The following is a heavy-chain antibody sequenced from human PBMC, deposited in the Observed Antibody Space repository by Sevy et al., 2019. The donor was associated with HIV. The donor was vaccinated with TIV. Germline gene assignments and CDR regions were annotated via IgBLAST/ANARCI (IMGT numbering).Heavy chain of an antibody. CDR1: GYTFTSYG. Sequence: ASVKVSCKASGYTFTSYGISWMRQAPGQGREGMGGISAYNGNTNYAQTLQCRVTMTTDTSTSTAYMELRSLRSDDTAVYYCARPRGYGDYYGMDVWGQGTTVTVSS. V-gene: IGHV1-18*01. CDR2: ISAYNGNT. CDR3: ARPRGYGDYYGMDV. J-gene: IGHJ6*02. D-gene: IGHD4-17*01.